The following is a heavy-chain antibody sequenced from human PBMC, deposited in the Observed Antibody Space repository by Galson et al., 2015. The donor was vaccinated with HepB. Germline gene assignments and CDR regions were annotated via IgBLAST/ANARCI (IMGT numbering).Heavy chain of an antibody. D-gene: IGHD3-10*01. CDR2: IYSSGST. Sequence: TLSLTCTVSGGSISSGGYYWRWIRQPARTGLEWIGRIYSSGSTNYNPSLQSRVTVSVDTSKSQFSLKLSSVTAADTAVYYCARSRGWNYYYYYMDVWGKGTTVTVSS. J-gene: IGHJ6*03. V-gene: IGHV4-61*02. CDR3: ARSRGWNYYYYYMDV. CDR1: GGSISSGGYY.